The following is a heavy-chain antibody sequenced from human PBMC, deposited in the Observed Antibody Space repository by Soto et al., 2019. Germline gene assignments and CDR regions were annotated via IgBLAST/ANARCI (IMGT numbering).Heavy chain of an antibody. CDR1: GGSISSSSYY. D-gene: IGHD2-15*01. Sequence: QLQLQESGPGLVKPSETLSLTCTVSGGSISSSSYYWGWIRQPPGKGLEWIGSIYYSGSTYYNPSLKSRVTISGDTSKNQFSLKLSSVTAADTAVYYCATGYCSGGSCYSQDWFDPWGQGTLVTVSS. J-gene: IGHJ5*02. V-gene: IGHV4-39*01. CDR2: IYYSGST. CDR3: ATGYCSGGSCYSQDWFDP.